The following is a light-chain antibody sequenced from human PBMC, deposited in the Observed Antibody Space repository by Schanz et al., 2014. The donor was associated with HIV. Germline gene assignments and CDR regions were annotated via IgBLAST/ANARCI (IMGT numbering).Light chain of an antibody. CDR3: QQSYSTPLT. CDR2: AAL. Sequence: DVPMTQSPSSLSASVGDNVTITCRASQNISTYLNWYQQRPGKAPKLLIYAALNLQSGVPSRFSGSGSGTDFTLTISSLQPEDFATYYCQQSYSTPLTFGGGTKVEIK. V-gene: IGKV1-39*01. CDR1: QNISTY. J-gene: IGKJ4*01.